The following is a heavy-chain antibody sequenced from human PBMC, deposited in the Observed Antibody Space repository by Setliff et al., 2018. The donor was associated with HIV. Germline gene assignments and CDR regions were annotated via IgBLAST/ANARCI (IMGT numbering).Heavy chain of an antibody. CDR1: GGSISSYY. CDR2: ILFSGST. D-gene: IGHD3-10*01. J-gene: IGHJ6*03. CDR3: ARGSVFWDRGNHYQYMDV. V-gene: IGHV4-59*12. Sequence: PSETLSLTCTVSGGSISSYYWSWIRQPPGKGLEWIGYILFSGSTNYNPSLKSRVTISVDTSKNQLSLNLSAVTAADTAVYYCARGSVFWDRGNHYQYMDVWATGTTVTVS.